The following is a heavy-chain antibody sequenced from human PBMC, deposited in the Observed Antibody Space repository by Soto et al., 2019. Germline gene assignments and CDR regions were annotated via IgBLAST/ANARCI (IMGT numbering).Heavy chain of an antibody. J-gene: IGHJ4*02. D-gene: IGHD4-17*01. V-gene: IGHV3-23*01. CDR2: ISGSGGST. CDR1: GFTFSSYA. Sequence: EVQLLESGGGLVQPGGSLRLSCAASGFTFSSYAMSWVRQAPGKGLEWVSAISGSGGSTYYADSVKGRFTISRDNAKNSLYLQMNSLRAEDTAVYYCARDRYGGKPRAIDYWGQGTLVTVSS. CDR3: ARDRYGGKPRAIDY.